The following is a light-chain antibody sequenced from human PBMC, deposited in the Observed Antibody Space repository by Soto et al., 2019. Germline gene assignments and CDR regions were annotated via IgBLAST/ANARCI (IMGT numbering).Light chain of an antibody. V-gene: IGKV3-20*01. CDR2: GAS. CDR1: QSVTGSY. J-gene: IGKJ1*01. Sequence: EIVLTQSPGTLSLSPGERATLSCRASQSVTGSYLAWYQQKPGQAPRLLIYGASTRATGIPDRFSGSGSGTDFTLTISRLEPEDFAVYYCQQYGRSPPKTLGQGTKVEIK. CDR3: QQYGRSPPKT.